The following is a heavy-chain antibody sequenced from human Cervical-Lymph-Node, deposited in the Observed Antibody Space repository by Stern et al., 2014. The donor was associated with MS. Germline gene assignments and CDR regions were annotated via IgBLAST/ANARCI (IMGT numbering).Heavy chain of an antibody. J-gene: IGHJ4*02. D-gene: IGHD6-6*01. CDR1: GFTFSSYG. CDR3: AKGDSSSPLEY. CDR2: IWYDGSNK. Sequence: VQLEESGGGVVQPGRSLRLSCAASGFTFSSYGIHWVRQTPGKGLEWVAVIWYDGSNKYYADSVKGRFTISRDNSENTVYLQMNSLRAEDTAVYYCAKGDSSSPLEYWGQGTLVTVSS. V-gene: IGHV3-33*06.